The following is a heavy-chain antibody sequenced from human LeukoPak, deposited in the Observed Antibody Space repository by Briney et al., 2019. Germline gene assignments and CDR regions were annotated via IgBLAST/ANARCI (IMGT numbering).Heavy chain of an antibody. CDR1: GGSISGGVYY. CDR2: IHPTGNL. V-gene: IGHV4-31*11. CDR3: ARGADAYKVAY. J-gene: IGHJ4*02. Sequence: PSQTLSLTCAVTGGSISGGVYYWNWVRQHPGKGLEWIGCIHPTGNLYYNPSLAGRSTISVDTSKSHFSLNLTSVTAADTAVYYCARGADAYKVAYWSQGTLVTVPS. D-gene: IGHD5-24*01.